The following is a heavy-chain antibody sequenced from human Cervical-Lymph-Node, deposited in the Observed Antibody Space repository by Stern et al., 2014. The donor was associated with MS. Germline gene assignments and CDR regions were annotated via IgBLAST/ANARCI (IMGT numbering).Heavy chain of an antibody. D-gene: IGHD3-3*01. J-gene: IGHJ5*02. V-gene: IGHV7-4-1*02. CDR1: GYTFTKYL. Sequence: QVQLVQSGSELKKPGASVTVSCKASGYTFTKYLIHWVRQAPGQGLEWMGWINSNTGAPMYARGFAGRFGFSLDTSVTTAYLQISRLKTEDTAVYYCARDMSDFWSDYGHNWFDPWGQGTLVTVSS. CDR2: INSNTGAP. CDR3: ARDMSDFWSDYGHNWFDP.